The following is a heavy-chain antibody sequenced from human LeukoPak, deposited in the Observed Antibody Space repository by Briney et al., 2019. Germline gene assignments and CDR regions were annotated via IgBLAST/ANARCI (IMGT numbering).Heavy chain of an antibody. D-gene: IGHD5-12*01. CDR1: GGSISSGGYY. CDR3: ARVEIRGSIDY. Sequence: PSETLSLTCTVSGGSISSGGYYWSWIRQHPGKGLEWIGYTYYSGSTYYNPSLKSRVTISVDTSKNQFSLKLSSVTAADTAVYYCARVEIRGSIDYWGQGTLVTVSS. V-gene: IGHV4-31*03. J-gene: IGHJ4*02. CDR2: TYYSGST.